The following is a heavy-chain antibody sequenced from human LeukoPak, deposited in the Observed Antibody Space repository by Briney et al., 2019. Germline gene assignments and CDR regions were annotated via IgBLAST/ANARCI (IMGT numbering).Heavy chain of an antibody. Sequence: ASVKVSCKASGYTFTIYGISWVRQAPGQGLEWMGGISAYNGNTNYAQKLQGRVTMTTDTSTSTAYMELRSLRSDDTAVYYCARKSGSYGYYYYGMDVWGQGTTVTVSS. V-gene: IGHV1-18*01. CDR2: ISAYNGNT. J-gene: IGHJ6*02. CDR3: ARKSGSYGYYYYGMDV. D-gene: IGHD1-26*01. CDR1: GYTFTIYG.